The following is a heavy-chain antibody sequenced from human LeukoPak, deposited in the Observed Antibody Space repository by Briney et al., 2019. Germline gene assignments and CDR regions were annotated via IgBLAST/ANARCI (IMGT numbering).Heavy chain of an antibody. Sequence: GGSLRLSCAASGFTFNRYWMSWVRQAPRKELQWVANIKQDGSAKYYVDSVRGRFTISRDNAKNSLYLQMNSLRAEDTAVYYCAELGITMIGGVWGKGTTVTISS. V-gene: IGHV3-7*01. J-gene: IGHJ6*04. CDR3: AELGITMIGGV. CDR1: GFTFNRYW. CDR2: IKQDGSAK. D-gene: IGHD3-10*02.